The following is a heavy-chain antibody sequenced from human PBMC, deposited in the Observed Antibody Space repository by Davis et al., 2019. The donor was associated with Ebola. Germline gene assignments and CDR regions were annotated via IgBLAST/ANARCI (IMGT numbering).Heavy chain of an antibody. V-gene: IGHV3-48*02. J-gene: IGHJ3*02. D-gene: IGHD3-16*02. CDR3: AREIMITFGGVIVTSDAFDI. CDR2: ISSSSSTI. CDR1: GFTFSSYS. Sequence: GGSLRLSCAASGFTFSSYSMNWVRQAPGKGLEWVSYISSSSSTIYYADAVKGRFTISRDNAKNSLYLQMNSLRDEDTAVYYCAREIMITFGGVIVTSDAFDIWGQGTMVTVSS.